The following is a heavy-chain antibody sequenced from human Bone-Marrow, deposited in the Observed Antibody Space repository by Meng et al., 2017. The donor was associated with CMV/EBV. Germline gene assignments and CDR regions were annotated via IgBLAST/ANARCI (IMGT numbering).Heavy chain of an antibody. J-gene: IGHJ4*02. CDR1: GYSFTNYW. Sequence: KVSCKGSGYSFTNYWIGWVRQMPGKGLEWMGIIYPGDSGIRYSPSFQGQVTISADKSISTAYLQWSSLKASDTAMYYCARLRGGSYTRPFDYWGQGTLVTVSS. CDR3: ARLRGGSYTRPFDY. CDR2: IYPGDSGI. D-gene: IGHD1-26*01. V-gene: IGHV5-51*01.